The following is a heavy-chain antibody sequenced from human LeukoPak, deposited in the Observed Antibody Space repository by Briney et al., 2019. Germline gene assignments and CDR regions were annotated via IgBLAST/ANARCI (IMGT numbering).Heavy chain of an antibody. CDR2: ISYDVSNK. Sequence: PGGSLTLSCVASGFTFSSYGMHWVRQAPGKGLEWVAVISYDVSNKYYADSMKGRLTISRHNSKNTLYLQMNRLRAEDTAVYYCARDRDVYSSRWNRNFAYWGQGTLVPVSA. D-gene: IGHD6-13*01. CDR1: GFTFSSYG. J-gene: IGHJ4*02. V-gene: IGHV3-30*03. CDR3: ARDRDVYSSRWNRNFAY.